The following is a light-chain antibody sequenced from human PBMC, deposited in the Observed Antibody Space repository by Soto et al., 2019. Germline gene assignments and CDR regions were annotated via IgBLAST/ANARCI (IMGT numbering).Light chain of an antibody. V-gene: IGKV3D-15*01. CDR3: QQYKSWPPIT. J-gene: IGKJ5*01. CDR1: QSVSNN. Sequence: ETVLTQAPATLSVSPGERATLSWRASQSVSNNYLAWYQQKPGQAPRLLIYGASNRATGIPDRFSGTGSGTEFTLTISSLKSEDYAVYYCQQYKSWPPITFGQGTRLEIK. CDR2: GAS.